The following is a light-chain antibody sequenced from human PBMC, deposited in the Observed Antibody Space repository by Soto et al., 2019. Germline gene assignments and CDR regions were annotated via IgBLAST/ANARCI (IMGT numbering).Light chain of an antibody. CDR1: SSDVGGYNF. Sequence: QSVLTQPASVSGSPGQSITISCTGTSSDVGGYNFVSWYQQHPGKAPKLMIYEVTDRPSGVSNRFSGSKSGSTASLTISGLQAEGEADYYCSSYTSRNTLAFGGGTKLTVL. J-gene: IGLJ2*01. CDR2: EVT. V-gene: IGLV2-14*01. CDR3: SSYTSRNTLA.